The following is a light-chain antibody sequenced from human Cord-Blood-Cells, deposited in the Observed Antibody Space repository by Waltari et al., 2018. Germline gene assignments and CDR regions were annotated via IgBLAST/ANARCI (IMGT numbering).Light chain of an antibody. CDR1: QRVSSSY. CDR3: QQYGSSPQT. J-gene: IGKJ1*01. V-gene: IGKV3-20*01. Sequence: EIVLTQSPGTLSLSPGERATLSCRASQRVSSSYLAWYQQTPGQAPRLLIYGASSRATGIPDRFSGSGSGTDFTLTISRLEPEDFAVYYGQQYGSSPQTFGQGTKVEIK. CDR2: GAS.